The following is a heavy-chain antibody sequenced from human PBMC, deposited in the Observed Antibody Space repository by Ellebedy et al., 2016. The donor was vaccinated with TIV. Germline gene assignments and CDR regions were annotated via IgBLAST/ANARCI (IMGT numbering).Heavy chain of an antibody. D-gene: IGHD2-2*02. CDR2: INPNSGGT. V-gene: IGHV1-2*02. J-gene: IGHJ4*02. CDR1: GYTFTGYY. CDR3: ARDRCSSTSCYRNFDY. Sequence: ASVKVSCXASGYTFTGYYMHWVRQAPGQGLEWMGWINPNSGGTNYAQKFQGRVTMTRDTSISTAYMELSRLRSDDTAVYYCARDRCSSTSCYRNFDYWGQGTLVTVSS.